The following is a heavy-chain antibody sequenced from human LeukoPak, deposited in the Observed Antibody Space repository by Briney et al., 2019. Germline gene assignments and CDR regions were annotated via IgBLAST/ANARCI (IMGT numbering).Heavy chain of an antibody. J-gene: IGHJ4*02. D-gene: IGHD3-22*01. V-gene: IGHV3-30-3*01. CDR1: GGTFSYYT. CDR3: ARVLNYYDSSGYYFSY. Sequence: SCKASGGTFSYYTMHWVRQAPGKGLEWVAVISYDGSNEYYADSVKGRFTISRDNSKNTLYLQMNGLRVEDTAVYYCARVLNYYDSSGYYFSYWGQGTLVTVSS. CDR2: ISYDGSNE.